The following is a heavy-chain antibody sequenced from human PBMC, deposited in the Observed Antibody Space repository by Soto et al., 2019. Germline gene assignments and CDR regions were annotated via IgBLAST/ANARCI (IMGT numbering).Heavy chain of an antibody. V-gene: IGHV1-2*02. CDR1: GYTFTDYF. CDR2: INPYSGGA. D-gene: IGHD2-21*01. Sequence: ASVKVSCKASGYTFTDYFIHWVRQAPGQGLEWIGWINPYSGGADLSQKFQGRVTMTRDTSISTAYMEVSSLRSDDTAVFYCARLMHYFHSGVSSHSCFDMWGQGTLVTVSS. J-gene: IGHJ3*02. CDR3: ARLMHYFHSGVSSHSCFDM.